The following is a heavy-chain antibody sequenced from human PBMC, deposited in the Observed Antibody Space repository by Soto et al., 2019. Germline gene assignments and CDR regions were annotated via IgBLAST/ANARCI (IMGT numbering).Heavy chain of an antibody. CDR3: AMEAIVAGATTGMDV. V-gene: IGHV1-46*01. J-gene: IGHJ6*02. CDR2: INPGYPAGRST. CDR1: GYTLTTFF. Sequence: QVQLVQSGAEVKKPGASVKVSCKASGYTLTTFFMHWVRQAPGQGLEWMGVINPGYPAGRSTTYAQTVQGRVTMATDTATSTVAMALSRLRSDDTAVSYCAMEAIVAGATTGMDVWGQGTTVTVSS. D-gene: IGHD1-26*01.